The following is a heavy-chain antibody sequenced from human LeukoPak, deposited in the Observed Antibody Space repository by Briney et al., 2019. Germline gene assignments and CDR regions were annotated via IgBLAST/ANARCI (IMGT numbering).Heavy chain of an antibody. CDR3: ARVGYYYGSKWFDP. CDR2: IYYSGST. J-gene: IGHJ5*02. V-gene: IGHV4-39*01. Sequence: PSETLSLTCTVSGGSISSSSYYWGWIRQPPGKGLEWIGSIYYSGSTYYNPSLKSRVTISVDTSKNQFSLKLSSVTAADTAVYYCARVGYYYGSKWFDPWGQGTLVTVSS. D-gene: IGHD3-10*01. CDR1: GGSISSSSYY.